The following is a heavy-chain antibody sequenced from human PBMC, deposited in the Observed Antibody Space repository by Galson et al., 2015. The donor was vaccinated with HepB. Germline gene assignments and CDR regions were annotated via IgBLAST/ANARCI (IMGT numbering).Heavy chain of an antibody. J-gene: IGHJ4*02. CDR3: ARDSLNPHYGDYHLGY. Sequence: LRLSCAASGFTFSSYWMHWVRQAPGKGLVWVSRINSDGSSTSYADSVKGRFTISRDNAKNTLYLQMNSLRAEDTAVYYRARDSLNPHYGDYHLGYWGQGTLVTVSS. D-gene: IGHD4-17*01. V-gene: IGHV3-74*01. CDR1: GFTFSSYW. CDR2: INSDGSST.